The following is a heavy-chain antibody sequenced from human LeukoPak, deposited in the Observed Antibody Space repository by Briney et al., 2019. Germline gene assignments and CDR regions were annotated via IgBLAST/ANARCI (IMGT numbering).Heavy chain of an antibody. Sequence: PSETLSLTCAVYGGSFSGYYWSWIRQPPGKGLEWIGEINHSGSTNYNPSLKSRVTISVDTSKNQFSLKLSSVTAADMAVYYCAREVTTNHYYFDYWGQGTLVTVSS. J-gene: IGHJ4*02. CDR2: INHSGST. CDR1: GGSFSGYY. CDR3: AREVTTNHYYFDY. D-gene: IGHD4-17*01. V-gene: IGHV4-34*01.